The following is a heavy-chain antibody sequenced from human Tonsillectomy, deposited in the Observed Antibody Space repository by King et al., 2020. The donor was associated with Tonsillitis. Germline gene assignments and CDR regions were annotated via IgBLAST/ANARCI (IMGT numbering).Heavy chain of an antibody. V-gene: IGHV3-30*18. CDR3: AKARRAYSGNGDYPEY. J-gene: IGHJ4*02. CDR1: GFTFSSYG. CDR2: ISYDGSNK. D-gene: IGHD4-17*01. Sequence: VQLVESGGGVVQPGRSLRLSCAASGFTFSSYGMHWVRQAPGKGLEWVAVISYDGSNKYYADSVKGRFTISSDNSKNTLYLQMNSLRAEDTAVYYCAKARRAYSGNGDYPEYWGQGPLVTVSS.